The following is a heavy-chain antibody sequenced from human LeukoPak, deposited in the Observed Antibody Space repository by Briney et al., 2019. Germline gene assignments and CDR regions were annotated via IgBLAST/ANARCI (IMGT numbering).Heavy chain of an antibody. CDR2: IRSKANSYAT. V-gene: IGHV3-73*01. J-gene: IGHJ6*04. CDR1: GFTLSGYA. CDR3: TRHPYYYGSGRGYYYGMDV. Sequence: GGSLRLSCAASGFTLSGYAMHWVRQASGKGLEWVGRIRSKANSYATAYAASVKARFTISRDESKNTAYLQMNSLKTEDTAVYYCTRHPYYYGSGRGYYYGMDVWGKGTTVTVSS. D-gene: IGHD3-10*01.